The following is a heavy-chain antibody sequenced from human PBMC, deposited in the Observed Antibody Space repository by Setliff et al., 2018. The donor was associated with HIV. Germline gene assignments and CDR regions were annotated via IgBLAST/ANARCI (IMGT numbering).Heavy chain of an antibody. CDR2: IYYSGST. Sequence: SETLSLTCTVSSGSISSHYWSWIRQPPGKGLEWIGYIYYSGSTNYNPSLKSRVTISVDTSKNQFSLKLSSVTAADTAVYYCARDGPLEGSYRYYYYYMDVWGKGTTVTVSS. D-gene: IGHD3-10*01. V-gene: IGHV4-59*11. CDR3: ARDGPLEGSYRYYYYYMDV. J-gene: IGHJ6*03. CDR1: SGSISSHY.